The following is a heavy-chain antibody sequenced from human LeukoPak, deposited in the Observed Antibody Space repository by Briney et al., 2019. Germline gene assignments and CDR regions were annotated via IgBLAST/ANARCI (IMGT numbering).Heavy chain of an antibody. CDR1: VFTLSSYG. J-gene: IGHJ4*02. CDR3: ASLGGIRGY. V-gene: IGHV3-74*01. CDR2: INTYGSST. Sequence: GGSLRLSCAASVFTLSSYGIHSVRQAPGQRLVWVSRINTYGSSTNYADSVNSRFTVSRDNAKNTVSLQMNSLRAEDTAVYYCASLGGIRGYWGEGTLVTVSS. D-gene: IGHD3-16*01.